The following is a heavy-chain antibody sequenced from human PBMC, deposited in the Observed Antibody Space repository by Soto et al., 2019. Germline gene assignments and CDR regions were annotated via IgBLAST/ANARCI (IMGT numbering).Heavy chain of an antibody. D-gene: IGHD1-1*01. CDR2: IWNDGSNK. V-gene: IGHV3-33*01. CDR3: ATELNDMEAFDI. CDR1: GFSFSTYG. J-gene: IGHJ3*02. Sequence: QVQLVESGGGVAQPGMSLRLSCVASGFSFSTYGMHWVRQAPGKGLEWVAMIWNDGSNKYYANSVRDRFTISRDNSMNTLYLQMNSLRDEHSAVYYCATELNDMEAFDIWGRGTILTVSS.